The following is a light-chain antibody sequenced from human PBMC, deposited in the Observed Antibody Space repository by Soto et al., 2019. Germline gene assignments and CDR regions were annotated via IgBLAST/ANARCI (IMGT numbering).Light chain of an antibody. CDR3: SSYVGNNNLV. V-gene: IGLV2-8*01. Sequence: QSALTQPPSASGSPGQSVTISCTGTSTDVGAYNFVSWYQQHPGKAPKLMIYAVSKRPSGVPDRFSGSKSGNTASLTVSGLQADDEDDYYCSSYVGNNNLVFGGGTKVTVL. J-gene: IGLJ2*01. CDR2: AVS. CDR1: STDVGAYNF.